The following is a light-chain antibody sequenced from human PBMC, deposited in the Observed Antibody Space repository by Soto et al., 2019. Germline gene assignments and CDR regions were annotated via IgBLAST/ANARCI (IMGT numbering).Light chain of an antibody. CDR1: HSLSNSIY. CDR2: GAS. CDR3: QQYGSSGK. V-gene: IGKV3-20*01. Sequence: EIVLTHSPGTLSLSPGERATLSCRASHSLSNSIYLACYQQKPGQAPRLRIYGASNRATGIPDRFSGSGSGTDFTLTISRPEPEDFAVYYCQQYGSSGKFGQGTRVDI. J-gene: IGKJ1*01.